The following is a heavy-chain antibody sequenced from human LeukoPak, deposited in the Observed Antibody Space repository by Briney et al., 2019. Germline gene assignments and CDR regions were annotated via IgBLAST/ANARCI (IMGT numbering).Heavy chain of an antibody. Sequence: PSETLSLTCSVSDISISSHYWSWLRQPPGKGLEWIAYMRDTVNTKDNPSFKSRLTLSADTSKNQFSLRLSSVTAADSAVYYCATIKRGNIYGYFDFWGQGILVTVSS. J-gene: IGHJ4*02. CDR3: ATIKRGNIYGYFDF. CDR1: DISISSHY. D-gene: IGHD5-18*01. V-gene: IGHV4-59*11. CDR2: MRDTVNT.